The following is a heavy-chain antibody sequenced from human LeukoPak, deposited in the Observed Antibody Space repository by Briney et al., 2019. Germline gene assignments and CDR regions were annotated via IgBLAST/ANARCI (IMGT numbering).Heavy chain of an antibody. CDR3: AKCPRWGDSSGYYYLDFRGY. D-gene: IGHD3-22*01. V-gene: IGHV3-30*02. CDR1: GFTFSSYG. J-gene: IGHJ4*02. CDR2: IRYDGSNK. Sequence: PGGSLRLSCAASGFTFSSYGMHWVRQAPGKGLEWVAFIRYDGSNKYYADSVKGRFTISRDNSKNTLYLQMNSLRAEDTAVYYCAKCPRWGDSSGYYYLDFRGYWGQGTLVTVSS.